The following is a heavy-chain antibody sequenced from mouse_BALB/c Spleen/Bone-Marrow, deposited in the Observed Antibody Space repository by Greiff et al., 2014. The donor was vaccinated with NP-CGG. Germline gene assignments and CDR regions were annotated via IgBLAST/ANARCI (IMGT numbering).Heavy chain of an antibody. CDR1: GYTFTSYR. Sequence: VQLQQSGAELVKPGASVKLSCKASGYTFTSYRMHWVKQRPGQGLEWIGEINPSNGRTNYNEKFKSKATLTVDKSSSTAYMQLSSLTSEDSAVYYCARDYDYWYFDVWGAGTTVTVSS. CDR2: INPSNGRT. D-gene: IGHD2-4*01. V-gene: IGHV1S81*02. CDR3: ARDYDYWYFDV. J-gene: IGHJ1*01.